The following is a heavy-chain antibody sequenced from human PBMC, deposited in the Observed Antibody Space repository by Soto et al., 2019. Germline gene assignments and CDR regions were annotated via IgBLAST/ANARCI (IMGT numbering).Heavy chain of an antibody. CDR2: ISYDGSNK. Sequence: QVQLVESGGGVVQPGTSLRLSCAASGFTFSSYGMHWVRQAPGKGLEWVAFISYDGSNKYYADSVKGRFTISRDNSKNTLYLQMNSLRAEETAVYYCARDVGYYDSSGYSDYWGQGTLVTVYS. J-gene: IGHJ4*02. CDR1: GFTFSSYG. D-gene: IGHD3-22*01. CDR3: ARDVGYYDSSGYSDY. V-gene: IGHV3-30*03.